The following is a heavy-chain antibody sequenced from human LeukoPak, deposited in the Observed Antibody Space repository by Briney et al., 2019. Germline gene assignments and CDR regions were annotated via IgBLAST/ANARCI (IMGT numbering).Heavy chain of an antibody. CDR3: ARAVYCSSTSCYFVPFDP. CDR2: ISAYNGNT. Sequence: ASVKVSCKASGYTFTSYGISWVRQAPGQGLEWMGWISAYNGNTNYAQKLQGRVTTTTDTSTSTAYMELRSLRSDDTAVYYCARAVYCSSTSCYFVPFDPWGQGTLVTVSS. D-gene: IGHD2-2*01. CDR1: GYTFTSYG. J-gene: IGHJ5*02. V-gene: IGHV1-18*01.